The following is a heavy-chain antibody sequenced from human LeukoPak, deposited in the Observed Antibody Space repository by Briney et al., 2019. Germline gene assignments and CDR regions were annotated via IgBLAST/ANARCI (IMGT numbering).Heavy chain of an antibody. CDR3: AKESDYSTASPAWGFDN. J-gene: IGHJ4*02. D-gene: IGHD4/OR15-4a*01. CDR1: GFTFTRYA. V-gene: IGHV3-23*01. CDR2: ISGSSSHT. Sequence: GGSLRLSCVGSGFTFTRYAMSWVRQAPGKGLEWVSGISGSSSHTADADSVKGRVTISRDNSKNTLYLQMHSLRAEDTAVYYCAKESDYSTASPAWGFDNWGQGTLVTVSS.